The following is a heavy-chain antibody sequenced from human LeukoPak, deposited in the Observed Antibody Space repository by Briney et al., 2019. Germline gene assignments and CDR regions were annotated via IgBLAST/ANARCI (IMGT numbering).Heavy chain of an antibody. V-gene: IGHV3-33*01. CDR2: IWYDGSNK. CDR1: GFTFSYYG. CDR3: ASYGDYVDY. D-gene: IGHD4-17*01. Sequence: GGSLRLSCAASGFTFSYYGIHWVRQAPGKGLEWVAVIWYDGSNKYYADSVKGRFTISRDNSKNTLYLQMNSLRAEDTAVYYCASYGDYVDYWGQGTLVTVSS. J-gene: IGHJ4*02.